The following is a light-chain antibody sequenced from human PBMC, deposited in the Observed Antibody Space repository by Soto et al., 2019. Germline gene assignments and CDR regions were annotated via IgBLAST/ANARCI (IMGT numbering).Light chain of an antibody. Sequence: QSVLTQPPSASGTPGQRVSFSCSGGSSNIGRNSVNWYQHLPGSAPKLLIYTNNQRPSGVPDRFSGSKSGTSASLAISGLRSEDEADYYCAAWDDSLNAVVFGGGTKLTVL. CDR3: AAWDDSLNAVV. CDR1: SSNIGRNS. V-gene: IGLV1-44*01. CDR2: TNN. J-gene: IGLJ2*01.